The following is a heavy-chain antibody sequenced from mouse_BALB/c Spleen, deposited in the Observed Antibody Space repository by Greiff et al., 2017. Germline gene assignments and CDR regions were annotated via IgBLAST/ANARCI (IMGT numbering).Heavy chain of an antibody. Sequence: QVQLKQSGPGLVQPSQSLSITCTVSGFSLTSYGVHWVRQSPGKGLEWLGVIWSGGSTDYNAAFISRLSISKDNSKSQVFFKMNSLQADDTAIYYCARKSSGYVDFDVWGAGTTVTVSS. CDR2: IWSGGST. CDR3: ARKSSGYVDFDV. J-gene: IGHJ1*01. D-gene: IGHD3-1*01. CDR1: GFSLTSYG. V-gene: IGHV2-4-1*01.